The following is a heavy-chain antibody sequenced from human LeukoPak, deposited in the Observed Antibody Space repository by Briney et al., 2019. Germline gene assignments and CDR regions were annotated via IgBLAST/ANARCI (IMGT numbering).Heavy chain of an antibody. CDR2: IIPIFGTA. CDR3: ARNAYNWKNFDY. V-gene: IGHV1-69*13. CDR1: GGTFSSYA. Sequence: ASVKVSCKASGGTFSSYAISWVRQAPGQGLGWMGGIIPIFGTANYAQKFQGRVTITADESTSTAYMELSSLRSEDTAVYYCARNAYNWKNFDYWGQGTLVTVSS. D-gene: IGHD1-1*01. J-gene: IGHJ4*02.